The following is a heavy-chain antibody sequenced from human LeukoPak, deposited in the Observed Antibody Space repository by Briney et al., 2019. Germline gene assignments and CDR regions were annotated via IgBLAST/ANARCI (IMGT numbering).Heavy chain of an antibody. CDR1: GGSFSGYY. V-gene: IGHV4-34*01. D-gene: IGHD3-22*01. J-gene: IGHJ3*02. Sequence: SETLSLTCAVYGGSFSGYYWSWIRQPPGKGLEWIGEINHSGSTNYNPSLKSRVTISVDTSKNQFSLKLSSVTAAGTAVYYCARAFTMIVVVITTAGAFDIWGQGTMVTVSS. CDR2: INHSGST. CDR3: ARAFTMIVVVITTAGAFDI.